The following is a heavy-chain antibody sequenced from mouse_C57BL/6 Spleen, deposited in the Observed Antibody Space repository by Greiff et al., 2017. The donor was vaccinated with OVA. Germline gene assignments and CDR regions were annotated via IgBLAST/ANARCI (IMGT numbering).Heavy chain of an antibody. CDR2: INPSTGGT. Sequence: VQLQQSGPELVKPGASVKISCKASGYSFTGYYMNWVKQSPEKSLEWIGEINPSTGGTTYNQKFKAKATLTVDKSSSTGYMQLKSLTSEDSAVYYCAGLGRAMDYWGQGTSVTVSS. CDR1: GYSFTGYY. V-gene: IGHV1-42*01. J-gene: IGHJ4*01. D-gene: IGHD4-1*01. CDR3: AGLGRAMDY.